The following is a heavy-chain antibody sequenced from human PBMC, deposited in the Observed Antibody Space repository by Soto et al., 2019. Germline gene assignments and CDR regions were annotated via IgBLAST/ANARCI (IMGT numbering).Heavy chain of an antibody. D-gene: IGHD3-10*01. Sequence: PGGSLRLSCAASGFTFSSYSMNWVRQAPGKGLEWVSSISSSSSYIYYADSVKGRFTISRDNAKNSLYLQMNSLRAEDTAVYYCARSSTLRIGYGSGNYDAFDIWGQGTMVTVSS. V-gene: IGHV3-21*01. CDR2: ISSSSSYI. J-gene: IGHJ3*02. CDR3: ARSSTLRIGYGSGNYDAFDI. CDR1: GFTFSSYS.